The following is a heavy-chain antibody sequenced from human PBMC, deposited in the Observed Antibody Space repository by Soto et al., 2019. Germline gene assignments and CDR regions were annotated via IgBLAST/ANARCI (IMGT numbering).Heavy chain of an antibody. CDR1: GGSISSYY. V-gene: IGHV4-59*01. CDR3: ARDHGVYIGAFVY. Sequence: QVQLQESGPGLVKPSETLSLTCTVSGGSISSYYWSWIRQPPGKGLEWIGYIYYSGSTNYNPSLKSRVTISVDTSKNQFSLKLSSVTAADTAEYYCARDHGVYIGAFVYWGQGTLVTVSS. CDR2: IYYSGST. D-gene: IGHD4-17*01. J-gene: IGHJ4*02.